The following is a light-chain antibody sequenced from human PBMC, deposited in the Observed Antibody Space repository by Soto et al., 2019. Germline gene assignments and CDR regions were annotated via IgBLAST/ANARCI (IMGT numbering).Light chain of an antibody. J-gene: IGLJ1*01. Sequence: QSVLTHPASVSGSPGQSITISCTGTRSDVGAYNFVSWYQHYPAKAPKVVIYDVANRPSGVSYRFSASKSGNTASLTISGLQAEDEADYYCMSFTSSNTYVFGTGTKVTVL. CDR1: RSDVGAYNF. CDR2: DVA. CDR3: MSFTSSNTYV. V-gene: IGLV2-14*03.